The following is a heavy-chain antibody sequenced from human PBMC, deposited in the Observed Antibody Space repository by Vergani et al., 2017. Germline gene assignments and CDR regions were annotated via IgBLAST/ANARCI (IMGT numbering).Heavy chain of an antibody. CDR3: ARGYSSSWYANYYYYMDV. J-gene: IGHJ6*03. Sequence: QVQLQESGPGLVKPSETLSLTCTVSGGSVSSGSYYWSWIRQPAGKGLEWIGYIYYSGSTNYNPSLKSRVTVSVDTSKNQFSLKLSSVTAAATAVYYCARGYSSSWYANYYYYMDVWGKGTTVTVSS. CDR2: IYYSGST. V-gene: IGHV4-61*10. D-gene: IGHD6-13*01. CDR1: GGSVSSGSYY.